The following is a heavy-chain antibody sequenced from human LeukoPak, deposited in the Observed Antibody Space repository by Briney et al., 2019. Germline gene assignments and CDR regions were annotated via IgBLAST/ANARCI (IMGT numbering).Heavy chain of an antibody. CDR3: ARGFYDSSGYSNCFDP. CDR1: GDSISSSY. Sequence: SETLSLTCTVSGDSISSSYWSWIRQPPGKTLEWIGYIYYTGTTNYNPSLKGRVTMSIDTSKNQFSLNLNSVTAADTAVYYCARGFYDSSGYSNCFDPWSQGTLVTVSS. V-gene: IGHV4-59*01. D-gene: IGHD3-22*01. CDR2: IYYTGTT. J-gene: IGHJ5*02.